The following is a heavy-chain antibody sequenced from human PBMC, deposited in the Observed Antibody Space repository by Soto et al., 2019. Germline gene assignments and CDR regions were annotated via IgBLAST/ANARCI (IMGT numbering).Heavy chain of an antibody. V-gene: IGHV1-18*01. CDR2: IIAYNGNT. CDR1: GYTFSYYG. CDR3: ASEPGMYSSDHNWFDP. J-gene: IGHJ5*02. D-gene: IGHD6-19*01. Sequence: QVQLVQSGAEVKKPGASVKVSCKTSGYTFSYYGITWVRQAPGQGLEWMGSIIAYNGNTNYAQKFQGRVTMTTNTPTTSAYMELRRLRPDDTAIYYCASEPGMYSSDHNWFDPWGQGTLVTVSS.